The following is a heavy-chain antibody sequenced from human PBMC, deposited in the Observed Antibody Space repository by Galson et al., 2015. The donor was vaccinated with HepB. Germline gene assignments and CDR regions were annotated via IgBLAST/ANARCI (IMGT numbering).Heavy chain of an antibody. V-gene: IGHV4-39*01. J-gene: IGHJ4*02. D-gene: IGHD4/OR15-4a*01. CDR3: ARTMVKTTTSFDY. CDR2: ISYRGTT. CDR1: GGSISTSSSNYY. Sequence: ETLSLTCTVSGGSISTSSSNYYWVWIRQPPGKGLEWIGSISYRGTTYYNPSLKSRVTISVDTSKSQFSLRLSSVTATDTALYYCARTMVKTTTSFDYWGQGILVTVSS.